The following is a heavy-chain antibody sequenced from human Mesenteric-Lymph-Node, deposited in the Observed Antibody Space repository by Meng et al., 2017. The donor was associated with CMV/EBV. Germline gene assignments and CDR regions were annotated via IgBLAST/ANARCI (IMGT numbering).Heavy chain of an antibody. D-gene: IGHD3-16*01. V-gene: IGHV3-23*01. CDR2: IGGSGGST. CDR3: AKAGGVEPYYYSYYGMDV. J-gene: IGHJ6*02. Sequence: GGSLRLSCVVSGFTISTYWMHWVRQAPGKGLEWVSVIGGSGGSTYYADSVKGRFTISRDNSKNTLYLQMNSLRAEDTAVYYCAKAGGVEPYYYSYYGMDVWGQGTTVTVSS. CDR1: GFTISTYW.